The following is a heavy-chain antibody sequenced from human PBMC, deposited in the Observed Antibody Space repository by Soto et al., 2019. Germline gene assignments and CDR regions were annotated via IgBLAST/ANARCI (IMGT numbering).Heavy chain of an antibody. Sequence: QVQLVESGGGVVQPGRSLRLSCAASGFTFSSYGMHWVRQAPGKGLEWVAVIWYDGSNKYYADSVKGRFTISRDNSKNTLYLQMNSLRAEDTAVYYCARGKAEGCSGGSCSKGGAFDIWGQGTMVTVSS. V-gene: IGHV3-33*01. CDR2: IWYDGSNK. CDR1: GFTFSSYG. J-gene: IGHJ3*02. CDR3: ARGKAEGCSGGSCSKGGAFDI. D-gene: IGHD2-15*01.